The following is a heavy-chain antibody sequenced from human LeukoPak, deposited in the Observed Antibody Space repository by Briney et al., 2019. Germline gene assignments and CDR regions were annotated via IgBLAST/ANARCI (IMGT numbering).Heavy chain of an antibody. J-gene: IGHJ4*02. D-gene: IGHD3-22*01. CDR1: GGSISSYY. CDR3: ARYYYDSSGYPFFDY. V-gene: IGHV4-4*07. CDR2: IYTSGST. Sequence: SETLSLTCTVSGGSISSYYWSWIRQPAGKGLEWIGRIYTSGSTNYNPSLKSRVTMSIDTSKNQFSLKLSSVTAADTAVYYCARYYYDSSGYPFFDYWGQGTLVTVSS.